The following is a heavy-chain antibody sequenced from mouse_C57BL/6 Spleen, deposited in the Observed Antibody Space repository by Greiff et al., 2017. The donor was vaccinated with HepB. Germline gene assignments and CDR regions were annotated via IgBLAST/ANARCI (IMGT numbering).Heavy chain of an antibody. J-gene: IGHJ2*01. Sequence: VQLQQPGAELVRPGPSVKLSCKASGYTFTSYWMHWVKQRPGQGLEWIGVIDPSDSYTNYNQKFKGKATLTVDTSSSTAYMQLSSLTSEDSAVYYCAVYYYGSTPFDYWGQGTTLTVSS. CDR1: GYTFTSYW. CDR2: IDPSDSYT. V-gene: IGHV1-59*01. D-gene: IGHD1-1*01. CDR3: AVYYYGSTPFDY.